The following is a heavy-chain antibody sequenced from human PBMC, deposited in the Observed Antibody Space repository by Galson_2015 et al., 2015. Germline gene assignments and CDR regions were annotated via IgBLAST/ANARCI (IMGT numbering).Heavy chain of an antibody. V-gene: IGHV3-7*01. J-gene: IGHJ4*02. CDR3: ATNYQAH. CDR1: GFTFSRYS. Sequence: SLRLSCAASGFTFSRYSMAWVRQAPGKGLEWLAAIKEDGSESYYVDALKGRFTISRDNAKNSLFLEMNSLRDEDTAVYYCATNYQAHRGQGTLVTVSS. D-gene: IGHD1-7*01. CDR2: IKEDGSES.